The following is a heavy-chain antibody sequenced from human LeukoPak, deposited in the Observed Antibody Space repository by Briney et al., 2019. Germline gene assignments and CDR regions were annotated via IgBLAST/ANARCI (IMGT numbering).Heavy chain of an antibody. CDR3: ARSGYPDYFDY. CDR2: INPSGGST. V-gene: IGHV1-46*01. J-gene: IGHJ4*02. CDR1: GYTFTSYY. Sequence: ASVNVSCKASGYTFTSYYMHWVRQAPGQGLEWMGIINPSGGSTSYAQKFQGRVTMTRDTSTSTVYMELSSLRSEDTAVYYCARSGYPDYFDYWGQGTLVTVSS. D-gene: IGHD2-15*01.